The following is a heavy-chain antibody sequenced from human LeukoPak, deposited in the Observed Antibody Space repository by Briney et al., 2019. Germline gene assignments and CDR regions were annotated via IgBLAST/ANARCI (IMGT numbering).Heavy chain of an antibody. CDR3: AKDRSTYYYDSSGFYPDAFDI. D-gene: IGHD3-22*01. V-gene: IGHV3-30*18. Sequence: PGGSLRLSCAASGFTFRSYGIHWVRQAPGKGLEWVAVISYDGSNKYYADSVKGRFTISRDNPKNTLYLQMNSLRLEDTAVYYCAKDRSTYYYDSSGFYPDAFDIWGQGTMVTVSS. J-gene: IGHJ3*02. CDR2: ISYDGSNK. CDR1: GFTFRSYG.